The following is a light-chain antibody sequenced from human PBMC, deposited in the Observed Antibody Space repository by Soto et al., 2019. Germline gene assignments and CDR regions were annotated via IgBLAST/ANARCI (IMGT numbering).Light chain of an antibody. CDR2: DVS. Sequence: QSVLTQPASVSGSPGQSVTISCTGTSSDVGGYNYVSWYQQHPGKAPKLMIYDVSNRPSGVSNRFSGSKSGNTASLTISGLQEDEEDDYYCSSSTSGSFWVFGGGTKVTVL. CDR3: SSSTSGSFWV. CDR1: SSDVGGYNY. V-gene: IGLV2-14*01. J-gene: IGLJ3*02.